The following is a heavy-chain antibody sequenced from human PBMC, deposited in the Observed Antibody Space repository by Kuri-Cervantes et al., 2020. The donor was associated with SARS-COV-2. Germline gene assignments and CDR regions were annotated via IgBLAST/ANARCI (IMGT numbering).Heavy chain of an antibody. CDR1: GGSISSGGYS. CDR2: IYHSGST. Sequence: LRLSCAVSGGSISSGGYSWSWIRQPPGKGLEWIGCIYHSGSTYYNPSLKSRVTISVDTSKNQFSLKLSSVTAADTAVYYCARDRRLSDIVVVPAAYGMDVWGQGTTVTVSS. J-gene: IGHJ6*02. CDR3: ARDRRLSDIVVVPAAYGMDV. V-gene: IGHV4-30-2*01. D-gene: IGHD2-2*01.